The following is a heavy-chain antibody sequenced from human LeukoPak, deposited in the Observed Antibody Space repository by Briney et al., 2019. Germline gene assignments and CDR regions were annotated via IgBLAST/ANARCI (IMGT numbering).Heavy chain of an antibody. V-gene: IGHV4-30-4*08. Sequence: SETLSLTCTVSGGSISSSSYYWSWFRQPPGKGLEWIGYIYYSGSTYYNPSLKSRVTIAEDPSKNQFSLKLGSLTAADTAVYYCARGEAAMAHFDYWGQGTLVTVSS. CDR3: ARGEAAMAHFDY. CDR1: GGSISSSSYY. D-gene: IGHD5-18*01. J-gene: IGHJ4*02. CDR2: IYYSGST.